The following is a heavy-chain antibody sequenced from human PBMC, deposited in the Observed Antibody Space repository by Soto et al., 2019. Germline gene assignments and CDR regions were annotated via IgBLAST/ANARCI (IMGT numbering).Heavy chain of an antibody. CDR1: EFTFRSYW. CDR3: ARVFPDYGDYEGTAFDI. CDR2: ISGDGSRT. V-gene: IGHV3-74*01. D-gene: IGHD4-17*01. Sequence: GGSLRLSCAASEFTFRSYWMHWVRQSPGKGLVWVSRISGDGSRTNYADSVRGRITISRDNAKNTVYLQMNSLRAEDTAVYYCARVFPDYGDYEGTAFDIWGQGTMVTVSS. J-gene: IGHJ3*02.